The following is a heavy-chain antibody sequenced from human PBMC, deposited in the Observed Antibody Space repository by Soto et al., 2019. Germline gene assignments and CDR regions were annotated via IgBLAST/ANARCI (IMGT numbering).Heavy chain of an antibody. CDR2: FDPEDGET. CDR1: GYTLTELS. V-gene: IGHV1-24*01. CDR3: ATDLRQQQLVLQDYYYGMDV. J-gene: IGHJ6*02. Sequence: ASVKVSCKVSGYTLTELSMHWVRQAPGKGLEWMGGFDPEDGETIYAQKFQGRVTMTEDTSTDTAYMELSSLRSEDTAVYYCATDLRQQQLVLQDYYYGMDVWGQGTTVTVS. D-gene: IGHD6-13*01.